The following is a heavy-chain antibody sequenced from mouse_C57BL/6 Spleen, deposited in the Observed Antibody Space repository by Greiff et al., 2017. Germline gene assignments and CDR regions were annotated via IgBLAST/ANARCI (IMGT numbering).Heavy chain of an antibody. V-gene: IGHV2-3*01. CDR1: GFSLTSYG. CDR3: AKPYDHYRTWFAY. CDR2: IRGDGST. J-gene: IGHJ3*01. Sequence: VKLMESGPGLVAPSQSLSITCTVSGFSLTSYGVSWVRQPPGKGLEWLGGIRGDGSTNYHSALISRLSISTDTSKSPVFLLLNRLHTDDTATYYCAKPYDHYRTWFAYWGQGTLVTVSA. D-gene: IGHD2-3*01.